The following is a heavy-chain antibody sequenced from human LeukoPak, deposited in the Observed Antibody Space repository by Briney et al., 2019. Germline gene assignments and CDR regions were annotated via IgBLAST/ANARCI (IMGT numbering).Heavy chain of an antibody. CDR1: GGSFSGYY. CDR2: INHRGST. J-gene: IGHJ5*02. Sequence: SETLSLTCAVYGGSFSGYYWSWIRQPPGKGLEWMGEINHRGSTNYNPSLKSRVTISVDTSKNQFSLKLSSVTAADKAVYYCARGRMMNYYGSGSRVYNWFDPWGQGTLVTVSS. CDR3: ARGRMMNYYGSGSRVYNWFDP. D-gene: IGHD3-10*01. V-gene: IGHV4-34*01.